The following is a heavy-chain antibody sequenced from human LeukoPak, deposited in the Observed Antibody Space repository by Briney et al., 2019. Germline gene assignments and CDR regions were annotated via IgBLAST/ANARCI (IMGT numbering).Heavy chain of an antibody. J-gene: IGHJ5*01. CDR2: IHYSGSS. D-gene: IGHD2-8*01. CDR1: GDSTSNFY. Sequence: SETLSLTCSVSGDSTSNFYWNWIRQSPGKGLEWIGNIHYSGSSVYNPSLKSRGTISIDTSRRQFFLKLNSVTAADTAVYFCALAPNSNWFDFWGPGTLVTVSS. CDR3: ALAPNSNWFDF. V-gene: IGHV4-59*03.